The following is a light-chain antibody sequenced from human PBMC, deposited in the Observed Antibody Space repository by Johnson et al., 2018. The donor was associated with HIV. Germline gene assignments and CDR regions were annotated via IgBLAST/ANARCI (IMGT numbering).Light chain of an antibody. CDR2: DNN. CDR3: GTWDGSLSALGWV. CDR1: SSNIGNNY. Sequence: QPVLTQPPSVSAAAGQKVTISCSGSSSNIGNNYVAWYQQVPGTAPKLLIYDNNRRPSGIPDRFSGSKSGTSATLGITGLQTGDEADYYCGTWDGSLSALGWVFGTGTTVLVL. J-gene: IGLJ1*01. V-gene: IGLV1-51*01.